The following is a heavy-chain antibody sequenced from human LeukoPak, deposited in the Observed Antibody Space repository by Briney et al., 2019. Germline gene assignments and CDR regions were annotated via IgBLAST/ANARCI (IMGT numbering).Heavy chain of an antibody. CDR2: ITGGSDNT. D-gene: IGHD6-13*01. J-gene: IGHJ4*02. CDR1: GFTFSTYA. V-gene: IGHV3-23*01. Sequence: PGGSLRLSCAASGFTFSTYAMTWVRQAPGKGLEWVSGITGGSDNTYYADSVKGRFTISRDNSKNTLYLQMNSLRAEDTAVYYCAKDRLAAAGTAYVLPDYWGQGTLVTVSS. CDR3: AKDRLAAAGTAYVLPDY.